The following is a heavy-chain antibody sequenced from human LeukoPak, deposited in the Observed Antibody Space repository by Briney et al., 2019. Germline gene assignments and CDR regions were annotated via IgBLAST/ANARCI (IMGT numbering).Heavy chain of an antibody. CDR1: GGSISSYY. J-gene: IGHJ6*02. CDR3: ARTGCSGGSCYRYYYYGMDV. Sequence: SETLSLTCTVSGGSISSYYWSWIRQPPGKGLEWIGYIYYSGSTNYNPSLKSRVTISVDTSKNQSSLKLSSVTAADTAVYYCARTGCSGGSCYRYYYYGMDVWGQGTTVTVSS. D-gene: IGHD2-15*01. V-gene: IGHV4-59*01. CDR2: IYYSGST.